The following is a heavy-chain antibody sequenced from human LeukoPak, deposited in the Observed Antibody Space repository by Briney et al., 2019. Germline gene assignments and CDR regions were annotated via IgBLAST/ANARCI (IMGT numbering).Heavy chain of an antibody. D-gene: IGHD5-18*01. CDR1: GYTLTELS. J-gene: IGHJ1*01. CDR3: ATVTMGAECFQH. V-gene: IGHV1-24*01. CDR2: FDPEDGET. Sequence: ASVKVSCKVSGYTLTELSMHWVRQAPGKGLEWMGGFDPEDGETIYAQKFQGRVTMTEDTSTDTAYMELSSLRSEDTAVYYCATVTMGAECFQHWGQGTLVTVSS.